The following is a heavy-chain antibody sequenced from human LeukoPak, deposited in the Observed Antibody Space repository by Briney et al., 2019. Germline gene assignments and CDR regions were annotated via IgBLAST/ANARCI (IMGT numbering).Heavy chain of an antibody. J-gene: IGHJ4*02. Sequence: PSETLSLTCTVSGGSISSGGYYWSWIRQPPGKGLEWIGYIYHSGSTYYNPSLKSRVTISVDRSKNQFSLKLSSVTAADTAVYYCASLRRYCSGGSCYRNLLDYWGQGTLVTVSS. CDR3: ASLRRYCSGGSCYRNLLDY. D-gene: IGHD2-15*01. CDR2: IYHSGST. V-gene: IGHV4-30-2*01. CDR1: GGSISSGGYY.